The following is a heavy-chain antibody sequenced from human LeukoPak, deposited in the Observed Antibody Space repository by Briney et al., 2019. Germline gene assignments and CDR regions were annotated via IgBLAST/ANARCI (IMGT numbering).Heavy chain of an antibody. CDR3: ARGLDRGNYYYMDV. D-gene: IGHD3/OR15-3a*01. J-gene: IGHJ6*03. Sequence: SETLSLTCTVSGGSISSYYWTWIRQPPGKGLEWIGYIHYTGSTNYNRSLRSRVTISVDTSKNQFSLKLSSVSAADTAVYYCARGLDRGNYYYMDVWGKGTTVIVSS. CDR1: GGSISSYY. CDR2: IHYTGST. V-gene: IGHV4-59*01.